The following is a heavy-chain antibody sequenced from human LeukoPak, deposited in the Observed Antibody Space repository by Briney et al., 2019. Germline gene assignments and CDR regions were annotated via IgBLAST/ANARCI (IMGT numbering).Heavy chain of an antibody. J-gene: IGHJ5*02. CDR3: ARDASRDWFDP. V-gene: IGHV3-66*01. Sequence: GGSLRLSCAASGFTVSSNYMSWVRQAPGKGLEWVSVIYSDGSTFYADSVKGRFTISRDNSKNTLYLQMNSLRAEDTAVYYCARDASRDWFDPWGQGTLVTVSS. CDR2: IYSDGST. CDR1: GFTVSSNY. D-gene: IGHD6-6*01.